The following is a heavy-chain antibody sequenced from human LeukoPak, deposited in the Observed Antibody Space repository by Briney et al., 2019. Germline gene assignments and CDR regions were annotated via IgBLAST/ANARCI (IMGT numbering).Heavy chain of an antibody. CDR3: ARDGSPRIYYYYYMDV. CDR2: IYTSGST. J-gene: IGHJ6*03. D-gene: IGHD2-2*01. V-gene: IGHV4-4*07. CDR1: GGSISSYY. Sequence: SETLSLTCTVSGGSISSYYWSWIRQPAGKGLEWIGRIYTSGSTNYNPSLKSRVTMSVDTSKNQFSLKLSSVTAADTAVYYYARDGSPRIYYYYYMDVWGKGTTVTASS.